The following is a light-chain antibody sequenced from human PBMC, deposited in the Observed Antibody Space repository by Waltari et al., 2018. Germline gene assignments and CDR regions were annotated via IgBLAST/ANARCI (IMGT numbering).Light chain of an antibody. V-gene: IGKV3-20*01. Sequence: EIVLTQSPATLSLSPGERATLSCRASQTVDRNFVAWYQHKRGQPPRLLIYDATSRAPGIPDRFTGSGSGTDFTLTISRLEPEDFAVYYCQQCSSPPLTFGGGTRVEIK. J-gene: IGKJ4*01. CDR1: QTVDRNF. CDR2: DAT. CDR3: QQCSSPPLT.